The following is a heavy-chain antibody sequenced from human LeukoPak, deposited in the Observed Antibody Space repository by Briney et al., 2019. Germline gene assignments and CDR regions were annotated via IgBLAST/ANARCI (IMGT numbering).Heavy chain of an antibody. Sequence: GSLRLSCAASGFSLSAYWMTWVRQAPGKGLEWMANINRDGSQRNHVDSVKGRFTISRDNAKNSLYLQMDSLTAEDTAVYYCARDSTYSSGSRFYDRFDYWGQGTLVTVSS. CDR1: GFSLSAYW. V-gene: IGHV3-7*03. CDR2: INRDGSQR. CDR3: ARDSTYSSGSRFYDRFDY. D-gene: IGHD2-15*01. J-gene: IGHJ4*02.